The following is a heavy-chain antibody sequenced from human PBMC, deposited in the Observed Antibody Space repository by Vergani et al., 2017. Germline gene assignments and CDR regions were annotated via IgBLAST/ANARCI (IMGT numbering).Heavy chain of an antibody. V-gene: IGHV1-2*02. J-gene: IGHJ3*02. Sequence: QVQLVQSGAEVKKPGASVKVSCKASGYTFTGYYMHWVRQAPGQGLEWMGWINPNSGGTNYAQKFQGRVTMTRDTFISTAYRELSRLRSDDTAVYYCARGAVFGVLDDAFDIWGQGTMVTVSS. CDR1: GYTFTGYY. CDR3: ARGAVFGVLDDAFDI. D-gene: IGHD3-3*01. CDR2: INPNSGGT.